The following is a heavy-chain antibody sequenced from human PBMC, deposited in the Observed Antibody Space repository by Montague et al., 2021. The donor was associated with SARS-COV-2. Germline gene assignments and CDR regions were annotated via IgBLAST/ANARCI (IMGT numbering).Heavy chain of an antibody. CDR1: GGSISSGGYY. J-gene: IGHJ6*02. Sequence: TLSLTCTVSGGSISSGGYYWSWIRQHPGKGLEWIGYIYYSGSTYYXPSLKSRVTISVDTSKNQFSLKLSSVTAADTAVYYCARGRLTIFGVVTALDVWGQGTTVTVSS. CDR3: ARGRLTIFGVVTALDV. D-gene: IGHD3-3*01. CDR2: IYYSGST. V-gene: IGHV4-31*03.